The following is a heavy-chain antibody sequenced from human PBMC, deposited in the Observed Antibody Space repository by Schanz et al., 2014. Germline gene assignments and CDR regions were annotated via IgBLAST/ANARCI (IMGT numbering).Heavy chain of an antibody. CDR3: AGTYCSSTSCYTGYYYMDV. CDR2: IIPILGIA. D-gene: IGHD2-2*02. Sequence: QVQLVQSGAEVKKPGSSVKVSCKASGGTFSSYTISWVRQAPGQGLEWMGRIIPILGIANYAQNFQGRVTITADKSTSTAYMEPTSLRSEDTAVYYCAGTYCSSTSCYTGYYYMDVWGKGTTVTVSS. CDR1: GGTFSSYT. J-gene: IGHJ6*03. V-gene: IGHV1-69*02.